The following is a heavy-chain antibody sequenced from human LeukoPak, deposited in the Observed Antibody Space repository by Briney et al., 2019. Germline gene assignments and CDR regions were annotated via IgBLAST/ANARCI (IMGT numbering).Heavy chain of an antibody. Sequence: ASVKVSCKASGYTLTDYYMHWVRQAPGQGLEWMGWISPNSGGTNYAQNFQGRVTMTRDTSVSTAYMELSSLRSDDTAVYYCAREEMATPGSHYWGQGTLVTVSS. D-gene: IGHD5-24*01. CDR3: AREEMATPGSHY. V-gene: IGHV1-2*02. CDR1: GYTLTDYY. J-gene: IGHJ4*02. CDR2: ISPNSGGT.